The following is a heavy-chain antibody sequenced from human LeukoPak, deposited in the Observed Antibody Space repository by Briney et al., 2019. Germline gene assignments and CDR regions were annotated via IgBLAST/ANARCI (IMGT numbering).Heavy chain of an antibody. J-gene: IGHJ4*02. CDR1: GASISSYY. CDR2: INHSGST. CDR3: ARSFLGGWYYFDY. Sequence: SETLSLTCTVSGASISSYYWSWIRQPPGKGLEWIGEINHSGSTNYNPSLKSRVTILVDTSKNQFSLKLSSVTAADTAVYYCARSFLGGWYYFDYWGQGTLVTVSS. V-gene: IGHV4-34*01. D-gene: IGHD6-19*01.